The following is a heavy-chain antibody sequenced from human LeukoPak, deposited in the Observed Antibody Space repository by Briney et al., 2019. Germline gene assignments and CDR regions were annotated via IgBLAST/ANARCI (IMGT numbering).Heavy chain of an antibody. V-gene: IGHV1-69*13. CDR2: IIPIFGTA. CDR1: GGTFSSYA. Sequence: GASVKVSCKASGGTFSSYAISWVQQAPGQGLEWMGGIIPIFGTANYAQKFQGRVTITADESTSTAYMELSSLRSEDTAVYYCASLRTFRAYSGSYYVDYWGQGTLVTVSS. CDR3: ASLRTFRAYSGSYYVDY. D-gene: IGHD1-26*01. J-gene: IGHJ4*02.